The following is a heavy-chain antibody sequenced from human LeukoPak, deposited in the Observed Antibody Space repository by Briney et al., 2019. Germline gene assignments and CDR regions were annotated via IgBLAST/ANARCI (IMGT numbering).Heavy chain of an antibody. D-gene: IGHD2-2*01. V-gene: IGHV4-34*01. CDR1: GFTFGGYS. Sequence: GSLRLSCAASGFTFGGYSMTWVRQAPGKGLEWIGEINHSGSTNYNPSLKSRVTISVDTSKNQFSLKLSSVTAADTAVYYCARGSSSTSRAPFDYWGQGTLVTVSS. J-gene: IGHJ4*02. CDR3: ARGSSSTSRAPFDY. CDR2: INHSGST.